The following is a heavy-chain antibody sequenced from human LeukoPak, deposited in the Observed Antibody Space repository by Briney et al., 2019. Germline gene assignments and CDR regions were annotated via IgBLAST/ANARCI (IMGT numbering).Heavy chain of an antibody. J-gene: IGHJ4*02. CDR1: GFTFSSYG. V-gene: IGHV3-30*02. CDR2: IRYDGSNK. D-gene: IGHD6-6*01. Sequence: PGGSLRLSCAASGFTFSSYGMHWVRQAPGKGLEWVAFIRYDGSNKYYADSVKGRFTISRDNSKNSLYLQMNSLRAEDTGVYYCAAQLARGVDYWGQGTLVTVSS. CDR3: AAQLARGVDY.